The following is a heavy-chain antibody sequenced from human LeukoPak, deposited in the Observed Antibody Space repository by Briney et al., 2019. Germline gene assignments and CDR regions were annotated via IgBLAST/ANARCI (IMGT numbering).Heavy chain of an antibody. Sequence: GGSLRLSCAASGFTFSDYYMSWLRQAPGKGLEWVAYISNSGSTIYYADSVKGRFTISRDNAKNSLCLQMNSLRAEDTAVYYRATEIGSGAPYYYYYYMDVWGKGTTVTISS. CDR2: ISNSGSTI. CDR1: GFTFSDYY. V-gene: IGHV3-11*01. D-gene: IGHD2-15*01. CDR3: ATEIGSGAPYYYYYYMDV. J-gene: IGHJ6*03.